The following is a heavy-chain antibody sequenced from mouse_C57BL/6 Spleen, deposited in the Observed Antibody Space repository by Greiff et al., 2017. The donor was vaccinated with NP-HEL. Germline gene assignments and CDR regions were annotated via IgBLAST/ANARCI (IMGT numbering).Heavy chain of an antibody. CDR1: GYTFTDYE. CDR3: TSEDYYGSSFYAMDY. D-gene: IGHD1-1*01. V-gene: IGHV1-15*01. CDR2: IDPETGGT. J-gene: IGHJ4*01. Sequence: QVQLQQSGAELVRPGASVTLSCKASGYTFTDYEMHWVKQTPVHCLEWIGAIDPETGGTAYNQKFKGKAILTADKSSSTAYMELRSLTSEDSAVYYCTSEDYYGSSFYAMDYWGQGTSVTVSS.